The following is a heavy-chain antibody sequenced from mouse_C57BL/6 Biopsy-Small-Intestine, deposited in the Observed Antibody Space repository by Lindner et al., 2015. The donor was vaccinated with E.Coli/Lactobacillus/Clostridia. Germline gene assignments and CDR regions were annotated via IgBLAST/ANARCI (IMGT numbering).Heavy chain of an antibody. V-gene: IGHV1-34*02. Sequence: VQLQESGPELVKPGASVKISCKASGYTFTDYNMDWVKQSHGKSLEWIGYIYPNNGGTGYNQKFKSKATLTVDKSSSTAYMELHSLTSEDSAVYYCARVWSFYAMDYWGQGTPVTVSS. CDR2: IYPNNGGT. J-gene: IGHJ4*01. CDR3: ARVWSFYAMDY. CDR1: GYTFTDYN. D-gene: IGHD2-10*02.